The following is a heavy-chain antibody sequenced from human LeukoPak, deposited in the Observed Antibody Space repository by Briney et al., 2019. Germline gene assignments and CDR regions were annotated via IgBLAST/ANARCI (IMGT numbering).Heavy chain of an antibody. Sequence: GESLKISCKGSGYSFSSYWIGWVRQMPGKGLEWMGIIYPADSDTRYSPSFQGQVTISADKSISTAYLQWSSLKASDTAMYYCARANSGPGKVPQSFDYWGQGTLVTVSS. V-gene: IGHV5-51*01. D-gene: IGHD4-23*01. CDR3: ARANSGPGKVPQSFDY. J-gene: IGHJ4*02. CDR1: GYSFSSYW. CDR2: IYPADSDT.